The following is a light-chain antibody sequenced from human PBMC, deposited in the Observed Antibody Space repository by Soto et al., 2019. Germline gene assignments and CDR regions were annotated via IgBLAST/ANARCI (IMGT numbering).Light chain of an antibody. CDR1: TSDVGAYNY. CDR2: EVN. CDR3: SSYSRSHTWV. Sequence: QSALTQPASVSGSPGQSITISCTGATSDVGAYNYVSWYRQHPGKAPKLMIYEVNNRPSGVSDRFSGSKSGNSASLTISGLQAEDEADYYCSSYSRSHTWVFGGGTKLTVL. V-gene: IGLV2-14*01. J-gene: IGLJ3*02.